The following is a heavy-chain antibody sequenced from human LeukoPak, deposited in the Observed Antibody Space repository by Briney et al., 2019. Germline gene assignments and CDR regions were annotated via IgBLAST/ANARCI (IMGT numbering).Heavy chain of an antibody. J-gene: IGHJ4*02. Sequence: RPGGSLRLSCAASGFTFSSYEMNWVRQAPGKGLEWVSYISSRSATIYYADSVKGRFTISRDNAKNSLYLQMNSLRAEDTAVYYCARDPLSSSSFDLWGQGTLVTVSS. CDR2: ISSRSATI. CDR3: ARDPLSSSSFDL. V-gene: IGHV3-48*03. CDR1: GFTFSSYE. D-gene: IGHD6-13*01.